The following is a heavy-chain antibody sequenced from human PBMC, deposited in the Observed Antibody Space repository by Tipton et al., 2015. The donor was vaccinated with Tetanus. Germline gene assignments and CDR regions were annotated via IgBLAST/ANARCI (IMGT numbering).Heavy chain of an antibody. J-gene: IGHJ3*02. V-gene: IGHV3-30*15. CDR2: ISFDGAED. CDR1: GFTFGHHA. CDR3: ARVKGRSGSYQDAYDM. Sequence: SLRLSCVGSGFTFGHHAVHWVRQAPGKGLEWVAVISFDGAEDYHAASVKGRLTVSRDNSRNTVHFQLRSLTAEDTAVYYCARVKGRSGSYQDAYDMWGRGTRVIVSS. D-gene: IGHD1-26*01.